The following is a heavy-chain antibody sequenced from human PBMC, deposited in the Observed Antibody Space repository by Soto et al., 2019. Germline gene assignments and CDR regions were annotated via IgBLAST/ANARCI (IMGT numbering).Heavy chain of an antibody. V-gene: IGHV1-69*04. J-gene: IGHJ3*01. D-gene: IGHD6-13*01. CDR1: GGTFSSYT. CDR3: ARDFWYSSSPAV. Sequence: ASVKVSCKASGGTFSSYTISWVRQAPGQGLEWMGRIIPILGIANYAQKFQGRVTITADKSTSTAYMELSSLRSEDTAVYYCARDFWYSSSPAVWGQGTMVTVSS. CDR2: IIPILGIA.